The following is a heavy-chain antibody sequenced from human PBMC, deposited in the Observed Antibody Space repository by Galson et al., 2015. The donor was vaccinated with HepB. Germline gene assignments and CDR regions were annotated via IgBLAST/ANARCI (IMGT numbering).Heavy chain of an antibody. CDR2: ISYDGSHK. CDR3: AKDGHGGNSLDY. CDR1: GFTFSSYG. V-gene: IGHV3-30*18. D-gene: IGHD4-23*01. Sequence: LRLSCAASGFTFSSYGMHWVRQAPGKGLDWVAVISYDGSHKYYADSVKGRFTLSRDNSKNTLYLQMDSLRAEDTAVYYCAKDGHGGNSLDYWGQGTLVTVSS. J-gene: IGHJ4*02.